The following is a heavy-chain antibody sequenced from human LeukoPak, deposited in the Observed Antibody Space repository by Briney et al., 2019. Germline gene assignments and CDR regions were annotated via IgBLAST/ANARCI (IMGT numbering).Heavy chain of an antibody. V-gene: IGHV3-23*01. Sequence: GGSLRLSCAASGFTFSNYAMRWVRQAPGKGLEWVSGISGSGDSTYCADSVKGRFTISRDNSKNTLYLQMNSLRAEDTAVYYCAKLEGTRLSGSGSYYQYFDYWGQGTLVTVSS. CDR2: ISGSGDST. D-gene: IGHD3-10*01. CDR1: GFTFSNYA. CDR3: AKLEGTRLSGSGSYYQYFDY. J-gene: IGHJ4*02.